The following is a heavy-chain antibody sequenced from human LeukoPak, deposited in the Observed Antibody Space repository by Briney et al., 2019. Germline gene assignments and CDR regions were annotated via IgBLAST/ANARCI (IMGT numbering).Heavy chain of an antibody. V-gene: IGHV4-34*01. CDR3: ARNGAITMVRGVAFYYYYYMDV. Sequence: SSETLSLTCAVYGGSFSGYYWSWIRQPPGKGLEWIGEINHRGSTNYNPSLKSRATISVDTSKNQFSLKLSSVTAADTAVYYCARNGAITMVRGVAFYYYYYMDVWGKGTTVTVSS. D-gene: IGHD3-10*01. CDR1: GGSFSGYY. J-gene: IGHJ6*03. CDR2: INHRGST.